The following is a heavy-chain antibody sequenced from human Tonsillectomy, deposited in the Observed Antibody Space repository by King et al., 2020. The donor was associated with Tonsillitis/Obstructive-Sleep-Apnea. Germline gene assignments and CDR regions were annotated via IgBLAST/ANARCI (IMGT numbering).Heavy chain of an antibody. V-gene: IGHV3-49*04. D-gene: IGHD1-1*01. J-gene: IGHJ4*02. CDR2: IRSKAYGGTT. Sequence: VQLVESGGGLVQPGRSLRLSCTASGFTFGDFGMSWVRQAPGKGLEWVGFIRSKAYGGTTEYAASVKGRSTISRDDSKSIAYLQMNSLKTEDTAVYYCAFVLGTPWYYFDYWGQGTLVTVSS. CDR3: AFVLGTPWYYFDY. CDR1: GFTFGDFG.